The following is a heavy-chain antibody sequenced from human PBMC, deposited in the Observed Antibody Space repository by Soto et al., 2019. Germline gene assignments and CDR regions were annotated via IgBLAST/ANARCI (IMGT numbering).Heavy chain of an antibody. CDR3: ARERRSGAEYYTDC. J-gene: IGHJ4*02. Sequence: GASVKVSCKASGYTFTSYGMHWVRQAPGQRLEWMGWINAGNGNTKYSQKFQGRVTITRDTSASTAYMELSSLRSEDTAVYYCARERRSGAEYYTDCWGQAILVTVST. CDR1: GYTFTSYG. V-gene: IGHV1-3*01. D-gene: IGHD2-15*01. CDR2: INAGNGNT.